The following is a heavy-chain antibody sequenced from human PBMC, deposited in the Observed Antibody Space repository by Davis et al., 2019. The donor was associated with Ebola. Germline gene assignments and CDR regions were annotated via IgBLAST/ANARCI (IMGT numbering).Heavy chain of an antibody. J-gene: IGHJ4*02. CDR2: IWYDGSNK. CDR1: GFTFSSYG. V-gene: IGHV3-33*01. CDR3: ARDGSPYDILTGEYDY. Sequence: GESLKISCAASGFTFSSYGMHWVRQAPGKGLEWVAVIWYDGSNKYYADSVKGRFTISRDNAKNSLYLQMNSLRAEDTAVYYCARDGSPYDILTGEYDYWGQGTLVTVSS. D-gene: IGHD3-9*01.